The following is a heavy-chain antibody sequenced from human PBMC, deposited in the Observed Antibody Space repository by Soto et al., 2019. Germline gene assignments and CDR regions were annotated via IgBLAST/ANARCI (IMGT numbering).Heavy chain of an antibody. D-gene: IGHD6-19*01. V-gene: IGHV3-7*05. CDR1: GFTFSNYW. CDR2: INPDGSVK. J-gene: IGHJ4*02. Sequence: GGSLRLSYAVSGFTFSNYWMSWVRQAPGKGLEWVANINPDGSVKQYVDSVKGRCTISRDNAKNSLYLQVNGLRADDTAVYYCASGGIAVAGDDYWGQGTLVTVSS. CDR3: ASGGIAVAGDDY.